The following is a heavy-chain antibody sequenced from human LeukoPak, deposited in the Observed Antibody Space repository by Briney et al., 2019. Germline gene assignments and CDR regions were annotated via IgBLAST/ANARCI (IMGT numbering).Heavy chain of an antibody. CDR1: GYSFTRYG. Sequence: GASVKVSCKASGYSFTRYGITWVRQAPGQGLEWMGWISPYNGNTNYAQKLQGRVTMSTDTSTSTAYMELRSLRSGDTAMYYCARDYFGSGPYYAFEIWGQGTMVTVSS. CDR2: ISPYNGNT. CDR3: ARDYFGSGPYYAFEI. J-gene: IGHJ3*02. D-gene: IGHD3-10*01. V-gene: IGHV1-18*01.